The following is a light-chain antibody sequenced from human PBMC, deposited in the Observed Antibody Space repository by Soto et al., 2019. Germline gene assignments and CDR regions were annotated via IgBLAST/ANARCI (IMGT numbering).Light chain of an antibody. CDR1: SSNIGSNY. V-gene: IGLV1-47*02. J-gene: IGLJ1*01. Sequence: QSVLTQPPSASGTPGQSVNISCSGSSSNIGSNYVYWYQQLPGTAPKLLIYSNNQWPSGVPDRFSGSKSGTSASLAISGLRSEDEADYYCAAWDDSLSGYVFGTGTKLTVL. CDR2: SNN. CDR3: AAWDDSLSGYV.